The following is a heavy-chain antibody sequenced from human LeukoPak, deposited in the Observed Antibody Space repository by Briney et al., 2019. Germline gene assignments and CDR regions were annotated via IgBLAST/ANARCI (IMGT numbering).Heavy chain of an antibody. CDR2: IYSGAGT. D-gene: IGHD3-22*01. J-gene: IGHJ4*02. V-gene: IGHV3-53*01. CDR3: ARGSSGYSFDY. CDR1: EFTVSSNY. Sequence: GGSLRLSCAVFEFTVSSNYMSWVRQTPGKGLEWVSVIYSGAGTHYADSVKGRFTISRDNSKNTLYLQMNSLRVEATAVYYCARGSSGYSFDYWGQGTLVTVSS.